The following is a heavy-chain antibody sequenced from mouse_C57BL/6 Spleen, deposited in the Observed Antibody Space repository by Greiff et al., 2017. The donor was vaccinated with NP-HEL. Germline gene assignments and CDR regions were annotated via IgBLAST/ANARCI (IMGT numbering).Heavy chain of an antibody. CDR3: TEYYGGSDWYFDV. CDR2: IRLKSDNYAT. CDR1: GFTFSNYW. D-gene: IGHD1-1*01. V-gene: IGHV6-3*01. Sequence: EVKLVESGGGLVQPGGSMKLSCVASGFTFSNYWMNWVRQSPEKGLEWVAQIRLKSDNYATHYAESVKGRFTISRDDSKSSVYLQMNNLRAEDTGVYYCTEYYGGSDWYFDVWGTGTTVTVSS. J-gene: IGHJ1*03.